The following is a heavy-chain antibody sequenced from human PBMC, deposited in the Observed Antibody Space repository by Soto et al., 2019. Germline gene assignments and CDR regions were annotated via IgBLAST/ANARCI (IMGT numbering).Heavy chain of an antibody. CDR2: ISWNSGSI. V-gene: IGHV3-9*01. CDR3: AKSSAAGSGWYSYFDY. J-gene: IGHJ4*02. CDR1: GFTFDDYA. Sequence: EVQLVESGGGLVQPGRSLRLSCAASGFTFDDYAMHWVRQAPGKGLEWVSGISWNSGSIGYADSVKGRFTISRDNAKNSLYLQMNSLRAEDTALYYCAKSSAAGSGWYSYFDYWGQGTLVTDSS. D-gene: IGHD6-19*01.